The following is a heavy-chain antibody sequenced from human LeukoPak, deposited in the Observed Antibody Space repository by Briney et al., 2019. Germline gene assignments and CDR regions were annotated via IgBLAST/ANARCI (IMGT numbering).Heavy chain of an antibody. CDR3: ARGYYDSGAGGYMDV. J-gene: IGHJ6*03. Sequence: GASVKVSCKASVYTFTTYYMHWVRQAPGQGLEWMGIIDPSGGRTSYAHQFQGRVTMTRDTSTSTVYMELSSLRSEDTAVYYCARGYYDSGAGGYMDVWGKGTTVTISS. CDR2: IDPSGGRT. CDR1: VYTFTTYY. V-gene: IGHV1-46*01. D-gene: IGHD3-10*01.